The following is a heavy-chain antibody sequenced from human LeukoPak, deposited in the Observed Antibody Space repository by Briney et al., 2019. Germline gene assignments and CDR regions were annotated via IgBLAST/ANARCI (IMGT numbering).Heavy chain of an antibody. CDR3: ARDPYTGALDV. CDR1: GGSFSGYY. J-gene: IGHJ6*04. Sequence: SETLSLTCAVYGGSFSGYYWSWIRQPAGKGLEWIGRIYTSGSTNYNPSLKSRVTMSVDTSKNQFSLKLSSVTAADTAVYYCARDPYTGALDVWGKGTTVTVSS. D-gene: IGHD7-27*01. CDR2: IYTSGST. V-gene: IGHV4-4*07.